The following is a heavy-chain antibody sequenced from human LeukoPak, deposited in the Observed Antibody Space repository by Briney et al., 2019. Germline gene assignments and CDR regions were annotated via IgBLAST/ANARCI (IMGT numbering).Heavy chain of an antibody. CDR3: ARVNGGFGELLWGPVDY. V-gene: IGHV3-30*04. Sequence: GGSLRLSCAASGFTFSSYAMHWVRQAPGKGLEWVAVISFDGTNKYYADSVTGRFTISRDNSKNTLSLQVNSLRAEDTAVYYCARVNGGFGELLWGPVDYWGQGTLVTVSS. J-gene: IGHJ4*02. CDR2: ISFDGTNK. D-gene: IGHD3-10*01. CDR1: GFTFSSYA.